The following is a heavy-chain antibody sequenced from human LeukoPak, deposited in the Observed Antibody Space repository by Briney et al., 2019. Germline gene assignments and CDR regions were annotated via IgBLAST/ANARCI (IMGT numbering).Heavy chain of an antibody. CDR2: INHSGST. Sequence: PSETLSLTCAVYGGSFSGYYWSWIRQPPGKGLEWIGEINHSGSTNYNPSLKSRVTISVDTSKNQFSPKLSSVTAADTAVYYCARGPAIVVVPAANPFDYWGQGTLVTVSS. J-gene: IGHJ4*02. CDR3: ARGPAIVVVPAANPFDY. D-gene: IGHD2-2*01. CDR1: GGSFSGYY. V-gene: IGHV4-34*01.